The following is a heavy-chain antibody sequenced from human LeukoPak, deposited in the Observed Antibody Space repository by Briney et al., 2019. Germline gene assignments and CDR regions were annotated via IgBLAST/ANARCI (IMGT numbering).Heavy chain of an antibody. J-gene: IGHJ4*02. CDR3: ARDAPDYGDYKVGDLDY. V-gene: IGHV3-74*01. CDR2: IKSDGSST. CDR1: GFTFSSYW. D-gene: IGHD4-17*01. Sequence: PGGSLRLSCAASGFTFSSYWMHWVRQVPGKGLVWVSRIKSDGSSTSYADFVKGRFTVSRDNAKNTLYPQMNSLRAEDTAVYYCARDAPDYGDYKVGDLDYWGQGTLVTVSS.